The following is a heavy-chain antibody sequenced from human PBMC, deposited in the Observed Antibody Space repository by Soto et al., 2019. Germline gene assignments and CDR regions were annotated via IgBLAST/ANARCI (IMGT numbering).Heavy chain of an antibody. CDR2: IRKKSNSYST. V-gene: IGHV3-72*01. J-gene: IGHJ4*02. CDR1: GLTFSDRY. Sequence: EVQLVESGGGLVQPGGSLRLSCAASGLTFSDRYMDWVRQAPGKGLEWVGRIRKKSNSYSTEYAAYVKGRFINSRDESTNALYLRMSSLKTVDTDVYYCTTVTTVDYYFDYWGQGTLVTVSS. CDR3: TTVTTVDYYFDY. D-gene: IGHD4-17*01.